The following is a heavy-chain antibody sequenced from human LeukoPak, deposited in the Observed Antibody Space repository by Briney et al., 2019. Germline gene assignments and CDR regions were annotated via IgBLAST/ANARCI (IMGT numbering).Heavy chain of an antibody. Sequence: GGSLRLSCAASGFTFMRMSWVRQAPGRGREWVANIKQDGSEKYYVDSVKGRFSISRDNAKNSLYLQMNSLRAEDTAVYYCAKVRRPTILELYYYYMDVWGKGTTVTISS. CDR2: IKQDGSEK. V-gene: IGHV3-7*03. CDR1: GFTFMR. D-gene: IGHD5-12*01. CDR3: AKVRRPTILELYYYYMDV. J-gene: IGHJ6*03.